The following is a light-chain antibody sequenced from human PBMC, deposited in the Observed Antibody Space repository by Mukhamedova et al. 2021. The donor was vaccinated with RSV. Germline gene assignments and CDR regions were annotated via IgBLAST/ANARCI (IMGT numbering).Light chain of an antibody. J-gene: IGLJ2*01. CDR2: YDN. CDR3: QVWDTGCVV. Sequence: STWGGNNIGSKNVHWYQQKPGQAPLLVIYYDNDRPSGIPERFSGSNSGNMATLTISRVEAGDEADYYCQVWDTGCVVFGGGTKLTVL. CDR1: NIGSKN. V-gene: IGLV3-21*01.